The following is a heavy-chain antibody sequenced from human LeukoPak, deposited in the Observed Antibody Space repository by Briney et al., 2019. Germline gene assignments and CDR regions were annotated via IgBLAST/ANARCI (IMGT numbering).Heavy chain of an antibody. CDR1: GFTFSSYW. CDR2: IKHDGSDK. V-gene: IGHV3-7*01. CDR3: ARARYNWTYDY. D-gene: IGHD1-7*01. J-gene: IGHJ4*02. Sequence: PGGSLRLSCAASGFTFSSYWMSWVRQAPGKGLEWVANIKHDGSDKYNVYSVKRRFTISRANAKNSPLLQITSLRADAPAFYYCARARYNWTYDYWGQGTLVTVSS.